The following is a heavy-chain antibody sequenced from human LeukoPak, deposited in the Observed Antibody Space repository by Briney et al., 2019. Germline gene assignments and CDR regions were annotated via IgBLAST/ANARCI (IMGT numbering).Heavy chain of an antibody. CDR1: GFTFSSYA. Sequence: GGSLRLSCAASGFTFSSYAMHWVRQAPGKGLEWVAVISYDGSNKYYADSVKGRFTISRDNSKNTLYLQMNSLRAEDTAVYYCARDSWIRSDYGEDYWGQGTLVTVSS. V-gene: IGHV3-30-3*01. CDR2: ISYDGSNK. D-gene: IGHD4-17*01. CDR3: ARDSWIRSDYGEDY. J-gene: IGHJ4*02.